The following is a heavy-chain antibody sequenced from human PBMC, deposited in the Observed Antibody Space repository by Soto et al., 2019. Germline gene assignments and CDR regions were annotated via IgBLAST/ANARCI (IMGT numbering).Heavy chain of an antibody. D-gene: IGHD1-26*01. Sequence: RGDSLKFSCKGSGYSFTSYWISWVRQMPGEGREWMGRIDPSDSYTNYSPSFQGHVTISADKSISTAYLQWSSLKASDTAMYYCARHKSSGSYYYYYGMDVWGQGTTVTVS. J-gene: IGHJ6*02. V-gene: IGHV5-10-1*01. CDR2: IDPSDSYT. CDR3: ARHKSSGSYYYYYGMDV. CDR1: GYSFTSYW.